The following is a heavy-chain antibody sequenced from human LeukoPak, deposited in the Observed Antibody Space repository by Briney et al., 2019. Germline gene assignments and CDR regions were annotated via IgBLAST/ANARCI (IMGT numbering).Heavy chain of an antibody. CDR1: GFTFSSYA. D-gene: IGHD3-16*01. CDR3: AKGVAYVWGSLYYFDY. V-gene: IGHV3-23*01. CDR2: ISGSGGST. Sequence: LAGGSLRLSCAASGFTFSSYAMSWVRQAPGKGLEWVSAISGSGGSTYYADSVKGQFTISRDNSKNTLYLQMNSLRAEDTAVYYCAKGVAYVWGSLYYFDYWGQGTLVTVSS. J-gene: IGHJ4*02.